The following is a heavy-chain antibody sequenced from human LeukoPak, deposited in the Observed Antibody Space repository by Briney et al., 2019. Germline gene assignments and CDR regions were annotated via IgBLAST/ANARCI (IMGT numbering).Heavy chain of an antibody. CDR2: IYYSGST. Sequence: PPETLSLTCTVSGGSISSGDYYWTWIRQPPGKGLEWIGYIYYSGSTYYNPSLKSRVTISVDTSKNQFSLKLSSVTAADTAVYYCARVYSSGYRYYYYGMDVWGQGTTVTVSS. V-gene: IGHV4-30-4*01. CDR3: ARVYSSGYRYYYYGMDV. J-gene: IGHJ6*02. D-gene: IGHD3-22*01. CDR1: GGSISSGDYY.